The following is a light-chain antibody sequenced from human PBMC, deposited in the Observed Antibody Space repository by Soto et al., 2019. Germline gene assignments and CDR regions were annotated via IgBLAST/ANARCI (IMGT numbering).Light chain of an antibody. J-gene: IGKJ4*01. CDR1: QGMSTY. CDR2: SAS. V-gene: IGKV1-9*01. CDR3: QQLNGYQLA. Sequence: DIQLTQSPSFLSASVGDTVTITCRASQGMSTYLAWYQQKPGKVPKLLIRSASTLQSGVPPRFCGGGAGTEFTLTISTLQPDDAGIYYCQQLNGYQLAFGGGTKVEIK.